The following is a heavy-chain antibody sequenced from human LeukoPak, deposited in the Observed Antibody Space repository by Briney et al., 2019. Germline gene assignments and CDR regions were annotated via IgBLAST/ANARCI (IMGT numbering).Heavy chain of an antibody. CDR1: GFTFSSYA. D-gene: IGHD3-10*01. CDR2: ISGGGGST. J-gene: IGHJ4*02. CDR3: AKAEGSGNQPFDY. Sequence: GGSLRLSCAASGFTFSSYAMSWVRQAPGKGLEWVSAISGGGGSTFYADSVKGRFTISRDNSKNTLYLQMNSLRAEDTAVYYCAKAEGSGNQPFDYWGQGDLVTVSS. V-gene: IGHV3-23*01.